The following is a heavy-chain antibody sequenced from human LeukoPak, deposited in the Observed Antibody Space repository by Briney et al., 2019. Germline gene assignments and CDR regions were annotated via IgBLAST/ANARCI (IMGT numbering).Heavy chain of an antibody. V-gene: IGHV3-33*01. D-gene: IGHD3-3*01. CDR1: GFTFGDFG. CDR3: AREEAFQLEAILDQ. Sequence: GGSLRLSCAAAGFTFGDFGMHWVRQAPGKGLEWVALIWKDGSDEFYADSVKGRFTISRDNSRNTLSLQMNSLRGEDTAVYYCAREEAFQLEAILDQWGQGTLVTVSS. CDR2: IWKDGSDE. J-gene: IGHJ4*02.